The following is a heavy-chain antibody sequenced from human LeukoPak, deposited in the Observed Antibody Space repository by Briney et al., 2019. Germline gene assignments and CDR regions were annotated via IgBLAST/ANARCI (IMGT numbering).Heavy chain of an antibody. Sequence: GGSLRLSCAASGFTFSSYEMNWVRQAPGKGLAGVSYISLSGTTIYYADSVKGRFTISRDNAKNSLFLQMNSLRAEDTAVYYCARVEKQYQLLTYYYYYYMDVWGKGTTVTISS. D-gene: IGHD2-2*01. J-gene: IGHJ6*03. CDR3: ARVEKQYQLLTYYYYYYMDV. CDR1: GFTFSSYE. V-gene: IGHV3-48*03. CDR2: ISLSGTTI.